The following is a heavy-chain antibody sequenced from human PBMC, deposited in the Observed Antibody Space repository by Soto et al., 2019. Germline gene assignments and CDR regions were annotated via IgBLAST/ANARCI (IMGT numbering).Heavy chain of an antibody. Sequence: SVKVSCKASGYTFTNYYMHWVRQAPGQGLEWMGIMYPSGGTTRYSQRFQGRVTMTRDTSTSTVYMELSSLRSEDTAVYYCARDLSGPQDYWGQGPLVTVSS. V-gene: IGHV1-46*01. D-gene: IGHD3-10*01. CDR2: MYPSGGTT. CDR1: GYTFTNYY. CDR3: ARDLSGPQDY. J-gene: IGHJ4*02.